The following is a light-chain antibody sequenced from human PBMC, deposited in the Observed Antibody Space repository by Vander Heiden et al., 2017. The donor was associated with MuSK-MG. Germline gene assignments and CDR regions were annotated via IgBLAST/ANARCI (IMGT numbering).Light chain of an antibody. V-gene: IGLV1-40*01. CDR3: QSYDSSLSDVI. CDR2: GGS. Sequence: QSVLTQPPSVSGAPGQRVTIPCTGSSPNIGAGYDVPWYQQLPGTAPKHLICGGSNRPSGVPDRFSGSKSGTSSSLAITGLQAEDEADYNGQSYDSSLSDVIFGGGTELTVL. J-gene: IGLJ2*01. CDR1: SPNIGAGYD.